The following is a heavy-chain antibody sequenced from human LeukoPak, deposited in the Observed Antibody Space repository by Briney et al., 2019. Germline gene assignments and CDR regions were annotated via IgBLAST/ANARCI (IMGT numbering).Heavy chain of an antibody. CDR1: GFTFSSYS. V-gene: IGHV3-23*01. J-gene: IGHJ3*02. CDR3: ASLTRVGATFDAFDI. Sequence: GGSLRLCCAASGFTFSSYSMSWVRQTPGKGLEWVSSISGSGSSTNYADSVKGRFTISRDNSKNTLHLQMNSLRADDTAVYYCASLTRVGATFDAFDIWGQGTMVTVSS. CDR2: ISGSGSST. D-gene: IGHD1-26*01.